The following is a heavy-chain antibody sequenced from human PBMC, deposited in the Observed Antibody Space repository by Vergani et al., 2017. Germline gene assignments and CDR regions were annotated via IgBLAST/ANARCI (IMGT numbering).Heavy chain of an antibody. CDR3: ASAFDFWSGSTQSYYYCYRDV. CDR2: IIPILGIA. J-gene: IGHJ6*03. Sequence: QVQLVQSGAEVKKPGSSVKVSCKASGGTFSSYTISWVRQAPGQGLEWMGRIIPILGIANYAQKYQGRVTFTAAKSTSQAYMELSSLRPGDRAVYYCASAFDFWSGSTQSYYYCYRDVWGKGTTVTVSS. D-gene: IGHD3-3*01. CDR1: GGTFSSYT. V-gene: IGHV1-69*02.